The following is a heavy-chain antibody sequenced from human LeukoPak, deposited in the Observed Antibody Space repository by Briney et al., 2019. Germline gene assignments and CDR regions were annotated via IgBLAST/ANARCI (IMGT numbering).Heavy chain of an antibody. V-gene: IGHV4-34*01. D-gene: IGHD3-22*01. CDR2: INHSGST. CDR1: GGSFSGYY. Sequence: PSETLSLTCTVSGGSFSGYYWSWIRQPPGKGLEWIGEINHSGSTNYNPSLKSRVTISVDTSKNQFSLKLSSVTAADTAVYYCAREPYDSSGYEYFQHWGQGTLVTVSS. CDR3: AREPYDSSGYEYFQH. J-gene: IGHJ1*01.